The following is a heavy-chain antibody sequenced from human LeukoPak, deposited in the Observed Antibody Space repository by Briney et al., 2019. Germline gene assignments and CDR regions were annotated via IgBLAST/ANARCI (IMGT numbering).Heavy chain of an antibody. CDR3: AGMYYDSSGYYL. D-gene: IGHD3-22*01. CDR1: GFTFSDSW. J-gene: IGHJ4*02. Sequence: GGSLRLSCAASGFTFSDSWMHWIRQGPGNGLVWVSRIKGDGRSTNYADSVKGRFTISRDNAKNSLYLQMNSLRAEDTAVYYCAGMYYDSSGYYLWGQGTLVTVSS. V-gene: IGHV3-74*01. CDR2: IKGDGRST.